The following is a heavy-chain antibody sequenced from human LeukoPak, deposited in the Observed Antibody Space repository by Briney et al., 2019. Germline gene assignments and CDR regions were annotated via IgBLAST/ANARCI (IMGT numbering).Heavy chain of an antibody. J-gene: IGHJ4*02. Sequence: GASVKVSCKAYGYTFTNYAISWVRQAPGQDLEWMGWISAHTGATNYAQRLQDRVTVTMDTSTSTVYMEVRSLRFDDTAVYYCAREPYSYGKIYFFDNWGQGTLVTVSS. D-gene: IGHD5-18*01. V-gene: IGHV1-18*01. CDR3: AREPYSYGKIYFFDN. CDR2: ISAHTGAT. CDR1: GYTFTNYA.